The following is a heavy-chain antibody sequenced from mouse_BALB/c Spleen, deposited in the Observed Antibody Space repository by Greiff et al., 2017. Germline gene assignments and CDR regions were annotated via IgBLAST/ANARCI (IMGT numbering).Heavy chain of an antibody. J-gene: IGHJ1*01. CDR2: IDPSDSET. Sequence: QVQLQQPGAELVKPGAPVKLSCKASGYTFTSYWMNWVKQRPGRGLEWIGRIDPSDSETHYNQKFKDKATLTVDKSSSTAYIQLSSLTSEDSAVYYCARELRLRYFDVWGAGTTVTVSS. D-gene: IGHD1-2*01. CDR1: GYTFTSYW. V-gene: IGHV1-69*02. CDR3: ARELRLRYFDV.